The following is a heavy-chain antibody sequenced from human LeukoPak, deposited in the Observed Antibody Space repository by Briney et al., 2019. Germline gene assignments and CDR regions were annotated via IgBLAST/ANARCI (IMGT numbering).Heavy chain of an antibody. CDR3: AKDLLSI. J-gene: IGHJ4*02. D-gene: IGHD3-3*02. V-gene: IGHV3-30*18. Sequence: GGSLRLSCAASAFTFNNYGMHWVRQAPGKGLEWVAFISYDGSSKNYADSVKGRFTISRDNSKNTLYLQMNSLRPEDTAVYYCAKDLLSIWGQGTLVTVSS. CDR2: ISYDGSSK. CDR1: AFTFNNYG.